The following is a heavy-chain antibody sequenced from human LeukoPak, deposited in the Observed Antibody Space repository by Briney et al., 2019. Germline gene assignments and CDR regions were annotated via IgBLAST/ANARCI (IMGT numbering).Heavy chain of an antibody. J-gene: IGHJ4*02. D-gene: IGHD3-10*01. V-gene: IGHV3-48*01. Sequence: GGSLRLSCAASGFTFSSYGMNWVRQAPGKGLEWVSYISSSSSTIYYADSVKGRFTISRDNAKNSLYLQMNSLRAEDTAVYYCARVGTEYYFDYWGQGTLVTVSS. CDR3: ARVGTEYYFDY. CDR1: GFTFSSYG. CDR2: ISSSSSTI.